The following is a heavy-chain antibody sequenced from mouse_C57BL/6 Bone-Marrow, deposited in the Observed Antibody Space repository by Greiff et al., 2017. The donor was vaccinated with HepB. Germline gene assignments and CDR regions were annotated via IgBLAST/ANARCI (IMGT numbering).Heavy chain of an antibody. CDR3: ARERGNYASFAY. D-gene: IGHD1-1*01. J-gene: IGHJ3*01. CDR2: ISDGGSYT. V-gene: IGHV5-4*03. Sequence: EVMLVESGGGLVKPGGSLKLSCVASGFTFSSYAMSWVRQTPEKRLEWVATISDGGSYTYYPDNVKGRFTISRDNAKNNLYLQMSHLKSEDTAMYYCARERGNYASFAYWGQGTLVTVSA. CDR1: GFTFSSYA.